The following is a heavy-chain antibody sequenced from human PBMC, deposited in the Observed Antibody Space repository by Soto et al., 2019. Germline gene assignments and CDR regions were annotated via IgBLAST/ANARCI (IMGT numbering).Heavy chain of an antibody. CDR1: GYTFTGYY. Sequence: SVKVSCKASGYTFTGYYMHWVRQAPGQGLEWMGRIIPILGIANYAQKFQGRVTITADKSTSTAYMELSSLRSEDTAVYYCARSYGSGEYDAFDIWGQGTMVTVSS. CDR2: IIPILGIA. D-gene: IGHD3-10*01. CDR3: ARSYGSGEYDAFDI. J-gene: IGHJ3*02. V-gene: IGHV1-69*02.